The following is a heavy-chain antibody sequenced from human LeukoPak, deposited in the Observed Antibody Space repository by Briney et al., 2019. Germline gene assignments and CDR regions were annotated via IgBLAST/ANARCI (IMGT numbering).Heavy chain of an antibody. D-gene: IGHD3-10*01. CDR3: ARGKVRGVNRLDYYYMDV. CDR1: GGSISSSTYY. Sequence: PSETLSLTCTVSGGSISSSTYYWGWIRQPPGKGLEWIGSISYSGSTYYNPSLKSRVTISVDTSKNQFSLKLSSVTAADTAVYYCARGKVRGVNRLDYYYMDVWGKGTTVTVSS. J-gene: IGHJ6*03. CDR2: ISYSGST. V-gene: IGHV4-39*07.